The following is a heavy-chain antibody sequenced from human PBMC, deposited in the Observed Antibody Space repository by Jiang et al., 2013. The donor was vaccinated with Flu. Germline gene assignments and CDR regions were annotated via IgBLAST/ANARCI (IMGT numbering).Heavy chain of an antibody. V-gene: IGHV4-59*01. Sequence: SGGSISSYYWSWIRQPPGKGLEWIGYIYYSGSTNYNPSLKSRVTISVDTSKNQFSLKLSSVTAADTAVYYCARRIAAAGTFYFDYWGQGTLVTVSS. CDR2: IYYSGST. J-gene: IGHJ4*02. CDR3: ARRIAAAGTFYFDY. D-gene: IGHD6-13*01. CDR1: GGSISSYY.